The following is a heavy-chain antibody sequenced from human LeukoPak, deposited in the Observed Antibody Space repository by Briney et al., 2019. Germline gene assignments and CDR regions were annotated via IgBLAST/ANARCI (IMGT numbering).Heavy chain of an antibody. D-gene: IGHD2-15*01. CDR3: ARGRYCSGGSCYPHLDYYYMDV. Sequence: GGSLRLSCAASGFTFSNYAMSWVRQAPGKGLEWVSIIHSGGSTYYADSVKGRFTFSRDNSKNTLYLQMNSLRAEDTAVYYCARGRYCSGGSCYPHLDYYYMDVWGKGTTVTISS. J-gene: IGHJ6*03. CDR2: IHSGGST. V-gene: IGHV3-66*01. CDR1: GFTFSNYA.